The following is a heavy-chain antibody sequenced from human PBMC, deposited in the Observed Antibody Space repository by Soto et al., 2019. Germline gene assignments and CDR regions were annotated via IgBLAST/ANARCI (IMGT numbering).Heavy chain of an antibody. CDR2: IIPIPGTA. V-gene: IGHV1-69*01. J-gene: IGHJ6*02. D-gene: IGHD2-2*01. Sequence: QVPLVQSGAEVKKPGSSVKVSCRASGGKFGRYAISWVRQAPGQGRVWMGGIIPIPGTANYAQKAQGSVTIAADESTSKAYMERSSLRSEDTAVYYCARAQGSSTSLEIYYYYYYGMDVWGQGTTVTVSS. CDR3: ARAQGSSTSLEIYYYYYYGMDV. CDR1: GGKFGRYA.